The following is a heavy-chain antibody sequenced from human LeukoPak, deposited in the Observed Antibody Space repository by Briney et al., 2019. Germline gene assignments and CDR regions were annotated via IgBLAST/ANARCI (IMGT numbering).Heavy chain of an antibody. J-gene: IGHJ4*02. CDR1: GGSFXGYX. Sequence: PSETLSLTCAVXGGSFXGYXXXWXXXXXXXXLEXIGEINHSGXXNYNPSLKSRVXISVDTSKNQFSLKLSSVTAADTAVYYCARGSEEMTTVTEHPKSCYFDYWGQGTLVTVSS. D-gene: IGHD4-17*01. V-gene: IGHV4-34*01. CDR3: ARGSEEMTTVTEHPKSCYFDY. CDR2: INHSGXX.